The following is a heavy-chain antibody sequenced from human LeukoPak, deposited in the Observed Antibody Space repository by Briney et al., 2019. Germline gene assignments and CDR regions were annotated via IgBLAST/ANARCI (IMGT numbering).Heavy chain of an antibody. D-gene: IGHD2-2*02. Sequence: ASVKASCKASGGTFSSYAISWVRQAPGQGLEWMGRIIPILGIANYAQKFQGRVTITADKSTSTAYMELSSLRSEDTAVYYCATAPYCSSTSCYTVDYWGQGTLVTVSS. V-gene: IGHV1-69*04. CDR2: IIPILGIA. CDR1: GGTFSSYA. CDR3: ATAPYCSSTSCYTVDY. J-gene: IGHJ4*02.